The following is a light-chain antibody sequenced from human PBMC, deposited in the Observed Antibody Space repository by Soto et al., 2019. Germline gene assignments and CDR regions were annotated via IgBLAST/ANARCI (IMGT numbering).Light chain of an antibody. V-gene: IGKV3-15*01. J-gene: IGKJ5*01. Sequence: IVMTQSPATLSVSPWERATLSCRASQSVSSNLAWYQQKRGQAPRLLIYGASTRATGIPARFSGSGSGTEFTLTNSSLQSEDFAVYYCQQYNNWSPITSGQGTRLEIK. CDR1: QSVSSN. CDR3: QQYNNWSPIT. CDR2: GAS.